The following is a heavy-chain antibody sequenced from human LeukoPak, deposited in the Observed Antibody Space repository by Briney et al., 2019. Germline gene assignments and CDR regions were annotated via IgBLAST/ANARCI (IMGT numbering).Heavy chain of an antibody. CDR2: IKQDGSEK. V-gene: IGHV3-7*01. Sequence: GGSLRLSCAASGFTFSSYWVSWVRQAPGKGLEWVANIKQDGSEKYYVDSVKGRFTISRDNAKNSLYLQMNSLRAEDTAVYYCARASHYFDYWGQGTLVTVSS. CDR3: ARASHYFDY. CDR1: GFTFSSYW. J-gene: IGHJ4*02.